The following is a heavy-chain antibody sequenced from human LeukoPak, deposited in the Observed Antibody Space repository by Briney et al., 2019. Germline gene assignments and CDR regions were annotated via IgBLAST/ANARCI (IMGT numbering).Heavy chain of an antibody. Sequence: PGGSLRLSCAASGFTFSSYAMHWVRQAPGKGLEWVAVISYDGSNKYYADSVKGRFTISRDNAKNSLYLQMNSLRAEDTAVYYCAREYGDYSYFDYWGQGTLVTVSS. J-gene: IGHJ4*02. CDR1: GFTFSSYA. CDR3: AREYGDYSYFDY. V-gene: IGHV3-30*04. D-gene: IGHD4-17*01. CDR2: ISYDGSNK.